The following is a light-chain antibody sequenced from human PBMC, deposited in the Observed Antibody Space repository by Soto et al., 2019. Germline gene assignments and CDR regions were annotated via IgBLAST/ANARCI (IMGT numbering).Light chain of an antibody. J-gene: IGKJ5*01. CDR2: GAS. CDR1: QSVSSN. Sequence: IGMPQNHATLSVSTEERATLSCRTSQSVSSNLAWYQQKPGQAPRLLIYGASTRATGIPARFSGSGSGTEFTLTISSLQSEDFAVYYCQQYNNWPPIAFCQGTRLEIK. V-gene: IGKV3-15*01. CDR3: QQYNNWPPIA.